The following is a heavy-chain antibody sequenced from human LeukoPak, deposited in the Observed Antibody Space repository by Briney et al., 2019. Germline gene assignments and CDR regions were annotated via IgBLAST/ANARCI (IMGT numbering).Heavy chain of an antibody. V-gene: IGHV3-74*01. CDR2: INSDGSST. CDR3: ARHIPKPTVLRRGYYYYMDV. D-gene: IGHD4-23*01. Sequence: PGGSLRLSCAASGFTFSSYWMHWVRQAPGKGLVWVSRINSDGSSTSYADSVKGRFTISRDNAKNTLYLQMNSLRAEDTAVYYCARHIPKPTVLRRGYYYYMDVWGKGTTVTVSS. CDR1: GFTFSSYW. J-gene: IGHJ6*03.